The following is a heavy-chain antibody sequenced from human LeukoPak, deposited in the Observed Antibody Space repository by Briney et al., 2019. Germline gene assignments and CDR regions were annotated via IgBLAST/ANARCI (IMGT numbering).Heavy chain of an antibody. CDR3: ARSLGEAGTFDY. CDR1: GGTFSSYA. D-gene: IGHD6-19*01. Sequence: SVKVSCKASGGTFSSYAISWVRQAPGQGLEWMGGIIPIFGTANYAQKFQGRVTITADESTSTDYMELSSLRSEDTAVYYCARSLGEAGTFDYWGQGTLVTVSS. CDR2: IIPIFGTA. V-gene: IGHV1-69*13. J-gene: IGHJ4*02.